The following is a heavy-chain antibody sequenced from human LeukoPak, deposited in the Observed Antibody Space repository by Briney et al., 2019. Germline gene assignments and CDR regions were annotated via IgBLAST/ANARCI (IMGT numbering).Heavy chain of an antibody. CDR3: AKRGYCSSTSCYRGAFDI. CDR1: GFTFSSYD. J-gene: IGHJ3*02. Sequence: GGSLRLSCAASGFTFSSYDMHWVRQATGKGLEWVSAISGSGGSTYYADSVKGRFTISRDNSKNTLYLQMNSLRAEDTAVYYCAKRGYCSSTSCYRGAFDIWGQGTMVTVSS. V-gene: IGHV3-23*01. D-gene: IGHD2-2*01. CDR2: ISGSGGST.